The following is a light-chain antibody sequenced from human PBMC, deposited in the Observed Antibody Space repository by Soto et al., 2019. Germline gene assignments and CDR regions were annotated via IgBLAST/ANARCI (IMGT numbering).Light chain of an antibody. CDR1: QSVSSN. CDR2: DAS. V-gene: IGKV3-15*01. CDR3: QQFHKWPPLT. J-gene: IGKJ4*01. Sequence: EIVMTQSPATLSVSPGERATLSCRASQSVSSNLAWYQQKPGQAPRLLIYDASTRATGIPDRFSGGGSGTEFTLTISSLQSEDFAVYYCQQFHKWPPLTFGGGTKVDIK.